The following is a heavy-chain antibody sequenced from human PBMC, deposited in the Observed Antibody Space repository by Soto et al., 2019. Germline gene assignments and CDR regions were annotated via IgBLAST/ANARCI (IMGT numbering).Heavy chain of an antibody. V-gene: IGHV3-23*01. CDR1: GFTFSSYA. D-gene: IGHD6-13*01. CDR3: ANGGAAAGRRYFDY. J-gene: IGHJ4*02. Sequence: EVQLLESGGGLVQPGGSLRLSCAASGFTFSSYAMSWVRQAPGKGLEWVSAIGGSGGSTYYADSVKGRFTISRDNSKNTLYLQMNSLRAEDTAVYYCANGGAAAGRRYFDYWGQGTLVTVSS. CDR2: IGGSGGST.